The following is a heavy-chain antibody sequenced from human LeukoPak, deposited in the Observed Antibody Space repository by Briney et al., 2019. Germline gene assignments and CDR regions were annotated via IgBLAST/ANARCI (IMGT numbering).Heavy chain of an antibody. Sequence: EASVKVSCKGSGYNFDRYGVNWVRQAPGQGLEWVGWISTYNGNTFYAQKFEGRVSMTTDTSTNTVYMELSSLRSEDTAVYYCAINPPVGATNDYWGQGTLVTVSS. CDR3: AINPPVGATNDY. J-gene: IGHJ4*02. CDR1: GYNFDRYG. V-gene: IGHV1-18*04. CDR2: ISTYNGNT. D-gene: IGHD1-26*01.